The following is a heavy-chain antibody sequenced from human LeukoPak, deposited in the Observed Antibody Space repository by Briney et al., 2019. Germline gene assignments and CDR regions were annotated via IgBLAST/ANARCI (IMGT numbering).Heavy chain of an antibody. CDR1: GYTFTSYG. J-gene: IGHJ4*02. CDR2: ISAYNGNT. V-gene: IGHV1-18*01. Sequence: ASVKVSCKASGYTFTSYGISWVRQAPGQGLEWMGWISAYNGNTNYAQKLQGRVTMTTDTSTSTAYMELRSLRSDDTAVYYCARGTRYCSSTSYSYFDYWGQGTLVTVSS. D-gene: IGHD2-2*01. CDR3: ARGTRYCSSTSYSYFDY.